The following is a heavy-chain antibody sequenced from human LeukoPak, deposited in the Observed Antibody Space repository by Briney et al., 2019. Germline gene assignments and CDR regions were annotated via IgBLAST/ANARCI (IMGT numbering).Heavy chain of an antibody. CDR3: ARDGGPSYYGSGIYYNWFDP. J-gene: IGHJ5*02. V-gene: IGHV4-59*01. CDR1: GGLITNFY. Sequence: RPSETLSLTCTVSGGLITNFYWSWIRQPPGKGLEWIGYIFYSGSTNYNPSLKSRVTILIDTSRNQFSLKLSSMTAADTAVYYCARDGGPSYYGSGIYYNWFDPWGQGTLVTVSS. D-gene: IGHD3-10*01. CDR2: IFYSGST.